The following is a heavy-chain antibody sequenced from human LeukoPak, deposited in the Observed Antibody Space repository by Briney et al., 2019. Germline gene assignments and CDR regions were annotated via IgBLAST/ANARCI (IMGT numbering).Heavy chain of an antibody. J-gene: IGHJ4*02. CDR1: GFTFSSYR. D-gene: IGHD6-6*01. V-gene: IGHV3-74*01. CDR3: ARVGHIAARSYYFDY. Sequence: GGSLRLSCAASGFTFSSYRMHWVRQAPGKGLVWVSRINSDGSSTSYADPVKGRFTISRDNAKNTLYLQMNSLRAEDTAVYYCARVGHIAARSYYFDYWGQGTLVTVSS. CDR2: INSDGSST.